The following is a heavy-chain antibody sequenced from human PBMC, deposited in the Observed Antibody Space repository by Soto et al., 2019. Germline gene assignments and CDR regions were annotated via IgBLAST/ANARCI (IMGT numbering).Heavy chain of an antibody. D-gene: IGHD6-19*01. CDR2: IYYSGGT. Sequence: SETLPLTCTVSGAALSSGGYFYTWVRQPPGKGLEWLGYIYYSGGTNYNPSLKSRVTISLDRSKTQFSLRLISVTAADTAVYYCKREQSDDNYFDPWGQGTLVTVS. CDR3: KREQSDDNYFDP. CDR1: GAALSSGGYF. J-gene: IGHJ5*02. V-gene: IGHV4-61*08.